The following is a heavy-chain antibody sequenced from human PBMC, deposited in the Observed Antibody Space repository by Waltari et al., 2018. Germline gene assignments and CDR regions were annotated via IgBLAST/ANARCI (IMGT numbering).Heavy chain of an antibody. Sequence: QVQLVQSGAEVKKPGSSVKVSCKASGGTFSSYAISWVRQAPGQGLEWMGRIIPIFGTANYAQKFQGRVTITADKSTSTAYMELSSLRSEDTAVYYCASTYCSSTSCRPDYYGSGSDYWGQGTLVTVSS. CDR1: GGTFSSYA. CDR2: IIPIFGTA. CDR3: ASTYCSSTSCRPDYYGSGSDY. V-gene: IGHV1-69*08. J-gene: IGHJ4*02. D-gene: IGHD2-2*01.